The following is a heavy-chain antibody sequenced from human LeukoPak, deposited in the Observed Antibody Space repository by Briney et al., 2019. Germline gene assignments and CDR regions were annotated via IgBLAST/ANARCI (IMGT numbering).Heavy chain of an antibody. CDR2: INPSGGSA. V-gene: IGHV1-46*01. J-gene: IGHJ4*02. CDR1: GYTFTNYY. D-gene: IGHD2-15*01. CDR3: AGAVVAEQKGGFDY. Sequence: ASVKVSCKASGYTFTNYYTHWMRQAPGQGLEWMGIINPSGGSASYAQKFQGRVTMTRDTSTSTVYMELSSLRSEDTAVYYCAGAVVAEQKGGFDYWGQGTLVTISS.